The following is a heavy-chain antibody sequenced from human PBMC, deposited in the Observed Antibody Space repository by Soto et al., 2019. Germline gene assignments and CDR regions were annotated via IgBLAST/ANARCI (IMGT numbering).Heavy chain of an antibody. V-gene: IGHV3-21*01. D-gene: IGHD3-9*01. CDR1: GFTFSSYS. Sequence: EVQLVESGGGLVKPGGSRRLSCAASGFTFSSYSMNWVRQAPGKGLEWVSSISSSSSYIYYADSVKGRFTISRDNAKNSLYLQMNSLRAEDTAVYYCARRGRLASAFDIWGQGTMVTVSS. CDR2: ISSSSSYI. J-gene: IGHJ3*02. CDR3: ARRGRLASAFDI.